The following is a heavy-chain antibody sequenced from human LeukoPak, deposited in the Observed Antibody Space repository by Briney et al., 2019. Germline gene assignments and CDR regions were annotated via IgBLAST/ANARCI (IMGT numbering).Heavy chain of an antibody. CDR1: GFTFSSYG. CDR2: IRYDGSNK. CDR3: AKDGGAYYDSSGYVDY. J-gene: IGHJ4*02. D-gene: IGHD3-22*01. V-gene: IGHV3-30*02. Sequence: PGGSLRLSCAASGFTFSSYGMHWVRQAPGKGLEWVAFIRYDGSNKYYADSVKGRFTISRDNSKNTLYLQMNSLRAEDTAVYYCAKDGGAYYDSSGYVDYWGQGTLVTVSS.